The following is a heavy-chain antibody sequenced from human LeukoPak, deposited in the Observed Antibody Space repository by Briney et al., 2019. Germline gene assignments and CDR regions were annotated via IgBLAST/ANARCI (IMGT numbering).Heavy chain of an antibody. CDR1: GGTFSSYA. J-gene: IGHJ1*01. CDR3: ARAPYDSSGYREYFQH. Sequence: SVKVSCKASGGTFSSYAISWVRQAPGQGLEWMGRMIPILGIANYAQKFQGRVTITADKSTNTAYMELSSLRSEDTAVYYCARAPYDSSGYREYFQHWGQGTLVTVSS. D-gene: IGHD3-22*01. V-gene: IGHV1-69*04. CDR2: MIPILGIA.